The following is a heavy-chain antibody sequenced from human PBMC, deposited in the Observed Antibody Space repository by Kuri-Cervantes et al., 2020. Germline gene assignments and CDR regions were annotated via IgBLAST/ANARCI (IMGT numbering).Heavy chain of an antibody. CDR1: GFTFSQSW. CDR3: TNKDNY. J-gene: IGHJ4*02. Sequence: GGSLRLSCAASGFTFSQSWMTWVRQAPGKGLEWVANITPDGGAKHYLASVKGRFTISRDNVHNSLYLQMNSLRAEDTALYYCTNKDNYWGQGTLVTVSS. CDR2: ITPDGGAK. D-gene: IGHD5-24*01. V-gene: IGHV3-7*01.